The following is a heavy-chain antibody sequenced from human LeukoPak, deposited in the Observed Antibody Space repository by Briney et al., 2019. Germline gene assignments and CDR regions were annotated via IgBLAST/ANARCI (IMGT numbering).Heavy chain of an antibody. J-gene: IGHJ4*02. V-gene: IGHV3-21*01. CDR2: ISSSSSYI. Sequence: GGSLRFSCAASGFTFRSYSMNWVRQAPGKGLEWVSSISSSSSYIYYADSVKGRFTISRDNAKNSLCLQMNSLRAEDTAVYYCARVLRGGDYYDSSGSLSDYWGQGTLVTVSS. CDR3: ARVLRGGDYYDSSGSLSDY. CDR1: GFTFRSYS. D-gene: IGHD3-22*01.